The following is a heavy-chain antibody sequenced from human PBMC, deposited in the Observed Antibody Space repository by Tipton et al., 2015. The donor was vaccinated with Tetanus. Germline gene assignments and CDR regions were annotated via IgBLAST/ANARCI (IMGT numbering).Heavy chain of an antibody. V-gene: IGHV3-7*01. CDR1: GFTFSSHT. CDR2: LKHDATEE. D-gene: IGHD1-14*01. J-gene: IGHJ4*02. CDR3: ARDVTGTASGRR. Sequence: SLRLSCAASGFTFSSHTMSWVRQAPGKGLELVASLKHDATEEYYVDSVKGRFAISRDNARNLLFLQMNGLRVEDTAVYYCARDVTGTASGRRWGQGTLVTVSS.